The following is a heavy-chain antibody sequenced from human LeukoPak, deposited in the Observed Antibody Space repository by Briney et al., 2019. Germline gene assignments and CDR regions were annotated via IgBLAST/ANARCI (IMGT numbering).Heavy chain of an antibody. V-gene: IGHV4-59*08. D-gene: IGHD1-1*01. CDR2: IYYSGST. CDR1: GGSISSYY. J-gene: IGHJ3*02. Sequence: SETLSLTCTVSGGSISSYYWSWLRQPPGKGLEWIGYIYYSGSTNYNPSLKSRVTISVDTSKNQFSLKLSSVTAADTAVYYCARRKNWNQDDAFDIWGQGTMVTVSS. CDR3: ARRKNWNQDDAFDI.